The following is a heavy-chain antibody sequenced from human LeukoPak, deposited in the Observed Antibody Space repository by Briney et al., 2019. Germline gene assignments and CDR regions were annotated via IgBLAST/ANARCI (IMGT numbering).Heavy chain of an antibody. Sequence: GGSLRLSCAASGFTFSSYGMYCVRQAPGKGLEWVAVIWYDGSNKYYADSVKGRFTISRDNSKNTLYLQMNSLRAEDTAVYYCAKDRGYDFWSGYLDYWGQGTLVTVSS. CDR3: AKDRGYDFWSGYLDY. CDR2: IWYDGSNK. J-gene: IGHJ4*02. V-gene: IGHV3-33*06. D-gene: IGHD3-3*01. CDR1: GFTFSSYG.